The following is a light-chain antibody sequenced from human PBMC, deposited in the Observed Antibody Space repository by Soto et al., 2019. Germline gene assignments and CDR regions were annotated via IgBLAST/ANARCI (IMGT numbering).Light chain of an antibody. CDR1: SGSVSTTDY. V-gene: IGLV8-61*01. CDR2: STN. CDR3: MLYMGGGLVV. Sequence: QTVVTQEPSFSVSPGGTVTLTCGLTSGSVSTTDYPSWYQQTPGQAPRMLIYSTNIRSSGVPDRFSCSILGNKAALTITGAQADDESDYHCMLYMGGGLVVFGGGTKLTVL. J-gene: IGLJ2*01.